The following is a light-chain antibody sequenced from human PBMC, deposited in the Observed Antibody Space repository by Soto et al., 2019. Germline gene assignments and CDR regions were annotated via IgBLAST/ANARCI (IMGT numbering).Light chain of an antibody. Sequence: QSVLTQPASVSGSPGQSITISCTGTSSDVGAYNYVSWYRQHPGKAPKLVIYEVSNRPSGISSHFSGSKSGNTASLTISGLQAEDEADYYCSSYTQFSTVVFGGGTKLTVL. V-gene: IGLV2-14*01. J-gene: IGLJ3*02. CDR2: EVS. CDR3: SSYTQFSTVV. CDR1: SSDVGAYNY.